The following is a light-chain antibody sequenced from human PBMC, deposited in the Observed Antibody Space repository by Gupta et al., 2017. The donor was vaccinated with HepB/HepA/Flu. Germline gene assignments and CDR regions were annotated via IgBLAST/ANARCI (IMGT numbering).Light chain of an antibody. J-gene: IGLJ1*01. CDR1: GSDIGAYRY. V-gene: IGLV2-14*03. CDR3: SSYTTSSTSV. Sequence: QSALTQPASVSGSPGQSITISCNGTGSDIGAYRYVSWYQQHPGKAPKLIIYDVSNRPSGVSTRFSGSKSGNTASLTISGLQAEDEADYYCSSYTTSSTSVFGTGTKVTVL. CDR2: DVS.